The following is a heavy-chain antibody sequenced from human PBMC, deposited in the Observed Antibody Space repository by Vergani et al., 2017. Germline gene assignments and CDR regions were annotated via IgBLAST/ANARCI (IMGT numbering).Heavy chain of an antibody. CDR1: GYTFTGYY. CDR3: ARVAVAGTLSEDYFDY. Sequence: QVQLVQSGAEVKKPGASVKVSCKASGYTFTGYYMHWVRQAPGQGLEWMGWINPNSGGTNYAQKFQGRVTITADESTSTAYMELSSLRSEDTAVYYCARVAVAGTLSEDYFDYWGQGTLVTVSS. D-gene: IGHD6-19*01. V-gene: IGHV1-2*02. CDR2: INPNSGGT. J-gene: IGHJ4*02.